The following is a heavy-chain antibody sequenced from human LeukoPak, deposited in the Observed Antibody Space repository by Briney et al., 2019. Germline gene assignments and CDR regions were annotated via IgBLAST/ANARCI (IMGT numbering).Heavy chain of an antibody. J-gene: IGHJ4*02. CDR3: ASHLLQDSSGYPPYYFDY. D-gene: IGHD3-22*01. V-gene: IGHV4-39*01. CDR1: GGSNSSSSYY. CDR2: IYYSGST. Sequence: SETLSLTCTVSGGSNSSSSYYWGWIRQPPGKGLEWIGSIYYSGSTYYNPSLKSRVTISVDTSKNQFSLKLSSVTAADTAVYYCASHLLQDSSGYPPYYFDYWGQGTLVTVSS.